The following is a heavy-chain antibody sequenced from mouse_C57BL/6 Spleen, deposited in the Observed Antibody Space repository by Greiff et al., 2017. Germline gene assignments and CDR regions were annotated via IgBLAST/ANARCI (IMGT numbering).Heavy chain of an antibody. Sequence: QVQLQQPGAELVKPGASVKMSCTASGYTFTSYWITWVKQRPGQGLEWIGDIYPGSGSTNYNEKFKSKATLTVDTSSSTAYMQLSSLTSEASAVYYCARGGYYLAWFAYWGQGTLVTVSA. CDR2: IYPGSGST. J-gene: IGHJ3*01. D-gene: IGHD2-3*01. CDR1: GYTFTSYW. CDR3: ARGGYYLAWFAY. V-gene: IGHV1-55*01.